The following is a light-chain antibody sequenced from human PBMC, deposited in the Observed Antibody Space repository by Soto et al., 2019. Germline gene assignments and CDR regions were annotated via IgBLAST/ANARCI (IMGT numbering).Light chain of an antibody. J-gene: IGKJ2*01. V-gene: IGKV1-39*01. CDR1: QSISNL. Sequence: DIQMTQSPSSLSASVGDRVTITCRASQSISNLLTWYQQKPGKAPNLLIYGASSLQSGVPSRFSGSGAGTDFTLTITSLQPEDFATYYCQQSYNTPPYTFGQGTRLEIK. CDR2: GAS. CDR3: QQSYNTPPYT.